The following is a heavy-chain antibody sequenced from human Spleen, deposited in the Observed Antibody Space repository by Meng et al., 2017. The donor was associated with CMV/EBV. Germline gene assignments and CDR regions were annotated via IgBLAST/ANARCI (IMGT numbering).Heavy chain of an antibody. CDR3: AKDTTDSSSWCFDY. V-gene: IGHV3-20*04. Sequence: GESLKISCAASGFTFHDYGMSWVRQAPGKGLEWVSGINWNGGRIGYADSVKGRFTISRDNSKNTLYLQMNSLRAEDTAVYYCAKDTTDSSSWCFDYWGQGTLVTVSS. J-gene: IGHJ4*02. CDR2: INWNGGRI. D-gene: IGHD6-13*01. CDR1: GFTFHDYG.